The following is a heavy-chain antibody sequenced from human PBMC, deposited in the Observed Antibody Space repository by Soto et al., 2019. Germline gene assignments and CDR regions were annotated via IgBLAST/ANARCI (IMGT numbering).Heavy chain of an antibody. V-gene: IGHV4-31*03. CDR1: GGSINSGAYY. CDR2: VYYSGST. CDR3: ARGSNLETRPDYYAMDV. J-gene: IGHJ6*02. Sequence: SETLSLTCTVSGGSINSGAYYLSWIRHRPGKGLEWIGYVYYSGSTYYNPSLKSRLTISLDTSKNQFSLRLNFVTAADTAVYYCARGSNLETRPDYYAMDVWGRGTTVTVSS.